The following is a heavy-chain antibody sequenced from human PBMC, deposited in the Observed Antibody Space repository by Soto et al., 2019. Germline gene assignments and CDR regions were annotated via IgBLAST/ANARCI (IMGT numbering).Heavy chain of an antibody. CDR1: GGSINSDDKY. J-gene: IGHJ5*02. D-gene: IGHD3-16*01. V-gene: IGHV4-30-4*01. Sequence: SETLSLTCSVSGGSINSDDKYWSWIRQPPGKGLEWIGYIYHSGNSHYNPSLKSRVTISFDASKNQFSLRLNSVTAADTAVYYCARGLAGRLGYWFDPWGQGTLVTFSS. CDR2: IYHSGNS. CDR3: ARGLAGRLGYWFDP.